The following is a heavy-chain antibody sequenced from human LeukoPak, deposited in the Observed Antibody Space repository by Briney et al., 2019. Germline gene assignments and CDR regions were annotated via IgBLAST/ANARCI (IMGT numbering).Heavy chain of an antibody. D-gene: IGHD6-13*01. CDR3: AKAPGIAAPDFDY. CDR2: ISWNSGSI. CDR1: GFTFDDYA. Sequence: GGSLRLSCAASGFTFDDYAMHWVRQVPGKGLEWVSGISWNSGSIGYADSVKGRFTISRDNAKNSLYLQMNSLRAEDTALYYCAKAPGIAAPDFDYWGQGTLVTVSS. V-gene: IGHV3-9*01. J-gene: IGHJ4*02.